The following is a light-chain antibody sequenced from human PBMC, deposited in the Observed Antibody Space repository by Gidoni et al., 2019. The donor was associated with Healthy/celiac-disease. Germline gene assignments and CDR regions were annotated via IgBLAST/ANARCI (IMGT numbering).Light chain of an antibody. J-gene: IGKJ1*01. CDR1: QSVLYSSNNKNY. V-gene: IGKV4-1*01. CDR3: QQYYSIPWT. CDR2: WAS. Sequence: DIVMTQSPDSLAVSLGERATINCKSSQSVLYSSNNKNYLAWYQQKPGQPPKLIIYWASPRESGVPDRFSGSGSGTDFTLTISSLQTEDVAVYYCQQYYSIPWTFGQGTKVEIK.